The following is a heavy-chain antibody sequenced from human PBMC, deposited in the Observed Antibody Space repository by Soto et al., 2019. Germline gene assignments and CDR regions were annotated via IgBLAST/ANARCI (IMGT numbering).Heavy chain of an antibody. CDR1: GISLSSSGVA. CDR3: AHRIVAYGLGV. Sequence: QITLREAGPTLVKPTQTLTLTCTFSGISLSSSGVAVAWIRQPPGKALEWLANIYWNDDKYYSPSLRSRLTLTRDTSNKQVVLILPNMDPVDTATYSRAHRIVAYGLGVGGQGTTVTVSS. D-gene: IGHD5-12*01. CDR2: IYWNDDK. V-gene: IGHV2-5*01. J-gene: IGHJ6*02.